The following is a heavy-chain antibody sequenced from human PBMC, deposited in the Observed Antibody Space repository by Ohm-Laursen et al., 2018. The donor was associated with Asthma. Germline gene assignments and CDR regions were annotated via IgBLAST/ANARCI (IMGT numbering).Heavy chain of an antibody. Sequence: SLRLSCAASGFTFTSYDMYWVRQAPGKGLEFVAVIWYDGSYKYYADSVKGRFTISRDNSKNTLSLQMNSLRVEDTAVYYCARNYYDHWSGSYTPVAYWGQGTLVTASS. CDR3: ARNYYDHWSGSYTPVAY. D-gene: IGHD3-3*01. CDR2: IWYDGSYK. CDR1: GFTFTSYD. V-gene: IGHV3-33*08. J-gene: IGHJ4*02.